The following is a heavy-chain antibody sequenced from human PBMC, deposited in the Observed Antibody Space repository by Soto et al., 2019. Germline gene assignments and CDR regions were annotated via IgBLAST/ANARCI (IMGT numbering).Heavy chain of an antibody. Sequence: TGGSLRLSCAASGFTFSSYAVHWVRQAPGKGLEWVAVISYDGSNKYYADSVKGRFTISRDNSKNTLYLQMNSLRAEDTAVYYCARGAYYDYVWGSYRHYGMDVWGQGTTVTVSS. V-gene: IGHV3-30-3*01. CDR1: GFTFSSYA. J-gene: IGHJ6*02. CDR3: ARGAYYDYVWGSYRHYGMDV. D-gene: IGHD3-16*02. CDR2: ISYDGSNK.